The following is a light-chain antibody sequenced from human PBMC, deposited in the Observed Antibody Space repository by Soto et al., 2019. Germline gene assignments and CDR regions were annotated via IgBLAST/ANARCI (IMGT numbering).Light chain of an antibody. J-gene: IGKJ3*01. CDR1: QSVSSD. Sequence: EVVMTQSPATLSLSPGERATLSCRASQSVSSDLAWYQQKPGQAPRLLIYGASTRATDIPARFSGGGSGTEFTLTISSLQSEDFAIYYFQQYNDWLPITFGPGTRVDFK. CDR3: QQYNDWLPIT. V-gene: IGKV3-15*01. CDR2: GAS.